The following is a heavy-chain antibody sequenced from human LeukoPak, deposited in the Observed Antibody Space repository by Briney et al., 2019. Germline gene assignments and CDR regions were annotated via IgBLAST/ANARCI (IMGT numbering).Heavy chain of an antibody. CDR1: GYTFKSYG. V-gene: IGHV1-18*01. D-gene: IGHD3-22*01. CDR3: ARDRWYDKSDYYYNLDH. Sequence: ASVKDSCKASGYTFKSYGISWVRQAPGQGIEWMGWISGYNGETNNAQRLQGRVTMTTDTSTSTAYMELRSLRSDDTAVYYCARDRWYDKSDYYYNLDHWGQGTLVTVSS. CDR2: ISGYNGET. J-gene: IGHJ4*02.